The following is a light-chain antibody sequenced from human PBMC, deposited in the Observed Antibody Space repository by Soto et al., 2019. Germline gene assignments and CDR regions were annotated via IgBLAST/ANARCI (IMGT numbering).Light chain of an antibody. CDR1: QNISAW. V-gene: IGKV1-5*03. Sequence: DIQMTQSPSTLSASIRDRVTITCRASQNISAWLAWYQHQPVKAPKLLLYKASSLESGVPSRFSGSGSGTEFTLTISSLQPDDLGTYYCQQYNAYPLTFGGGTKVLI. J-gene: IGKJ4*01. CDR2: KAS. CDR3: QQYNAYPLT.